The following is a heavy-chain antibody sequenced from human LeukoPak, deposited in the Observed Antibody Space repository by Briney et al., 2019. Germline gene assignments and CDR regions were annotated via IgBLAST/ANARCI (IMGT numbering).Heavy chain of an antibody. CDR1: GFTFSTCA. V-gene: IGHV3-23*01. D-gene: IGHD2-2*01. CDR2: ISVSGGST. CDR3: AKAHCSPTSCSRIDY. Sequence: GGSLSHSCAASGFTFSTCAMGGVRQAPAKGLGWVSAISVSGGSTFYADSVKGRFTISRDNSKNTVYLQMSGLRADDTALYYCAKAHCSPTSCSRIDYWGQGTLVTVSS. J-gene: IGHJ4*02.